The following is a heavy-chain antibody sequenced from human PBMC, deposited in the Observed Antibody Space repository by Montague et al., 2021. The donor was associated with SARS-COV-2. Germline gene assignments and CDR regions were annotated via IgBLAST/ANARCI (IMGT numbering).Heavy chain of an antibody. CDR3: AREAYNSGDFDF. V-gene: IGHV3-74*01. J-gene: IGHJ4*02. CDR2: INRDGSST. D-gene: IGHD6-19*01. Sequence: SLRLSCAASGFTFNNYWMHWVRQVPRKGLLWVSRINRDGSSTTYADSVKGRFTIPRDNAKNTLYLQVNSLRDDDTAVYYCAREAYNSGDFDFWGQGTLVTVSS. CDR1: GFTFNNYW.